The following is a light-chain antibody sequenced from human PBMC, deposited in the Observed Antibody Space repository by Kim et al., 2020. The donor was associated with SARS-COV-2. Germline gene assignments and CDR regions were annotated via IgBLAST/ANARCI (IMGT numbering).Light chain of an antibody. CDR2: QDT. CDR1: KLGDKY. CDR3: QAWDSNTYV. J-gene: IGLJ1*01. V-gene: IGLV3-1*01. Sequence: SVSPGQTANITCSGDKLGDKYVCWYQQKPGQSPVLVTYQDTKRPSGIPERFSGSNSGTTATLTISGTQAMDEADYYCQAWDSNTYVFGSGTKSPS.